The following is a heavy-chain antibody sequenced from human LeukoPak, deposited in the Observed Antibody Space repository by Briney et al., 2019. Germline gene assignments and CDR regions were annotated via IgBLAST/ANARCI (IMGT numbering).Heavy chain of an antibody. CDR2: ISYDGSNK. D-gene: IGHD6-19*01. J-gene: IGHJ4*02. Sequence: GGSLRLSCAASGFTFSSYAMHWVRQAPGKGLEWVAVISYDGSNKYYADSAKGRFTISRDNSKNTLYLQMNSLRAEDTAVYYCARETYSSGWYMGVGYFDYWGQGTLVTVSS. CDR3: ARETYSSGWYMGVGYFDY. V-gene: IGHV3-30*04. CDR1: GFTFSSYA.